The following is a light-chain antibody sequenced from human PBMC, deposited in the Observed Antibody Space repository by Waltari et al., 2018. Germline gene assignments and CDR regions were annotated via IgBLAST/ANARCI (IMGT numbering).Light chain of an antibody. Sequence: QSALTQPASVSGTPGQSITISCPGTNSDVGNYHLVSWYQPHPGEAPKLMICEVIKRPSGVSNRFSGSKSGNTASLTISGLQAEDEADYYCCSYAGSGTYVFGTGTKVTVL. V-gene: IGLV2-23*02. CDR1: NSDVGNYHL. CDR2: EVI. CDR3: CSYAGSGTYV. J-gene: IGLJ1*01.